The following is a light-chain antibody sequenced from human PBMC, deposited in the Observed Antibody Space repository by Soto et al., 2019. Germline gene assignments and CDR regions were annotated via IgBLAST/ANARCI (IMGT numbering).Light chain of an antibody. CDR1: SSDVGGYNY. CDR2: EVS. V-gene: IGLV2-14*01. CDR3: SSYTSSSTLWV. Sequence: QSALTQPASVSGSPGQSITISCTGTSSDVGGYNYVSWYQQHPGKAPKLMIYEVSNRPSGVSNRFSGSKSGNTASLTISGLQADDEADYYCSSYTSSSTLWVFGGGTKVTVL. J-gene: IGLJ3*02.